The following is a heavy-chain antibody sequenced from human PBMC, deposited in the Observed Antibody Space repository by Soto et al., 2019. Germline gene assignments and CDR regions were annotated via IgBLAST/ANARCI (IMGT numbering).Heavy chain of an antibody. D-gene: IGHD3-16*01. CDR3: PRDVGA. J-gene: IGHJ5*02. Sequence: GGSLRLSCAASGFSVSNYGMHWVRQAPGKGLEWVAVIWYDGNKKDHADSVKGRFTISSDISKNTVYLQMNSLTAADTAVYYCPRDVGAWGQGILVTVSS. V-gene: IGHV3-33*01. CDR1: GFSVSNYG. CDR2: IWYDGNKK.